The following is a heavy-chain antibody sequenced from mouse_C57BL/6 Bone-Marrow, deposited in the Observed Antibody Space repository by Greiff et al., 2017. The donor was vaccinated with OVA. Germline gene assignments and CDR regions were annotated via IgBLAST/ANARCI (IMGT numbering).Heavy chain of an antibody. CDR2: IDPEDGET. CDR1: GFNIKDYY. Sequence: EVKLVESGAELVKPGASVKLSCTASGFNIKDYYMHWVKQRTEQGLEWIGRIDPEDGETKYAPKFQGKATITADTSSNTAYLQLSSLTSEDTAVYYCANPLFITTVVDYYAMDYWGQGTSVTVSS. V-gene: IGHV14-2*01. J-gene: IGHJ4*01. D-gene: IGHD1-1*01. CDR3: ANPLFITTVVDYYAMDY.